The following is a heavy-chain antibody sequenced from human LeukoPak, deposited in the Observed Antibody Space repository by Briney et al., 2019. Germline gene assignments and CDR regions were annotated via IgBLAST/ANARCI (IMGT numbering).Heavy chain of an antibody. CDR1: GYTFTGYY. CDR3: ARDFFRSMYYYDSSGYSNRDY. D-gene: IGHD3-22*01. V-gene: IGHV1-2*02. CDR2: INPNSGGT. J-gene: IGHJ4*02. Sequence: ASVKVSCKDSGYTFTGYYMHWVRQAPGQGLEWMGWINPNSGGTNYAQKFQGRVTMTRDTSISTAYMELSRLRSDDTAVYYCARDFFRSMYYYDSSGYSNRDYWGQGTLVTVSS.